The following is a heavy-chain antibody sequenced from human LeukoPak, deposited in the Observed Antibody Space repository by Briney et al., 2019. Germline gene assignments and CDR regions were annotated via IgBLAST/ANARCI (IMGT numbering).Heavy chain of an antibody. Sequence: SETLSLTCTVSGGSISSHYWSWIRQPPGKGLEWIGYIYNSGSTNYNPSLKSRVTISLDTSKNQFSLHLTSVTAADTAVYFCARDDYGVFDAFDVWGQGTVVTVSS. CDR3: ARDDYGVFDAFDV. D-gene: IGHD3-16*01. V-gene: IGHV4-59*08. CDR2: IYNSGST. CDR1: GGSISSHY. J-gene: IGHJ3*01.